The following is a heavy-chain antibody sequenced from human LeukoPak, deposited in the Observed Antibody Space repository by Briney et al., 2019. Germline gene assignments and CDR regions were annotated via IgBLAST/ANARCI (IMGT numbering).Heavy chain of an antibody. D-gene: IGHD2-15*01. Sequence: GGSLRLSCAASGFTFSSYAMHWVRQAPGKGLEWVAFISYDGSSKYYADSVKGRFTISRDNSKNTLYLQMNSLRAEDTAVYYCARAVVVVAASFDYWGQGTLVTVSS. CDR3: ARAVVVVAASFDY. CDR2: ISYDGSSK. J-gene: IGHJ4*02. V-gene: IGHV3-30*19. CDR1: GFTFSSYA.